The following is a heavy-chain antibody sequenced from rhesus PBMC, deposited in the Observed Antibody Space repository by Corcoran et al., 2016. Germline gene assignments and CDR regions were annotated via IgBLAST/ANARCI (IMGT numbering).Heavy chain of an antibody. Sequence: QERLQESGPGLVKPSETLSLTCAVSGGSISGYFWSWIRQPHGKGLGWVGHIGGRSGNTYHNASLKSRGTVSTYTSKNQFSLKVNSVSASDTALDFCARNGGFNSLHVWGRGILVTVSS. V-gene: IGHV4-165*02. J-gene: IGHJ5-2*02. CDR1: GGSISGYF. CDR3: ARNGGFNSLHV. CDR2: IGGRSGNT.